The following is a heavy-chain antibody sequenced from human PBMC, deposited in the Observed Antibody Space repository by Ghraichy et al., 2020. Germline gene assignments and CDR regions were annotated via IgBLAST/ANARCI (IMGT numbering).Heavy chain of an antibody. CDR1: GGSFSSPDSY. D-gene: IGHD2-21*02. J-gene: IGHJ4*02. V-gene: IGHV4-39*01. Sequence: LSLTCTVSGGSFSSPDSYWGWIRQPPGKGLEWIAHIYYSGTSYYNPALRSRVSISVDTSKKQFSLRLSSVTAADTATYYCARRFCDGGACYNGYYFDFWGQGTLVTVSS. CDR2: IYYSGTS. CDR3: ARRFCDGGACYNGYYFDF.